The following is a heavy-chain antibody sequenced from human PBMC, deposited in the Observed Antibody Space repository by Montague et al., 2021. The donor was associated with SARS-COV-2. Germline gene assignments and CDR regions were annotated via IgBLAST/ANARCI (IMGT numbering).Heavy chain of an antibody. J-gene: IGHJ5*02. CDR1: GGSTSCPNCY. Sequence: SETLSLTCTVSGGSTSCPNCYWVWHRHAPGKGLDWIGNNYNSGNTYSTPSLKIRLTISIATYNNQFSLKLTSVTAADTAVYYCARHRNYGDHSLDNWFHPWGQGTLVTVSS. D-gene: IGHD4-17*01. CDR3: ARHRNYGDHSLDNWFHP. V-gene: IGHV4-39*01. CDR2: NYNSGNT.